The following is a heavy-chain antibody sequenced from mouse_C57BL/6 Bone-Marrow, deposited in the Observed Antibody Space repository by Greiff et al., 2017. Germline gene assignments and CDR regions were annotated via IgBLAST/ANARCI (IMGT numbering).Heavy chain of an antibody. CDR1: GFSLTSYA. J-gene: IGHJ3*01. CDR2: IWTGGGT. Sequence: VHLVESGPGLVAPSQSLSITCTVSGFSLTSYAISWVRQPPGKGLEWLGVIWTGGGTNYNSALKSRLSISKDNSKSQVFLKMNSLQTDDTARYYCARNWGIYYYASFAYWGQGTLVTVSA. V-gene: IGHV2-9-1*01. CDR3: ARNWGIYYYASFAY. D-gene: IGHD1-1*01.